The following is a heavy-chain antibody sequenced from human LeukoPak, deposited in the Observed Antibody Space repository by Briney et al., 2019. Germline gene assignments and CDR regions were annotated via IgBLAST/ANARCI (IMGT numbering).Heavy chain of an antibody. CDR1: GGSISSYY. J-gene: IGHJ4*02. CDR2: IDYSGSI. D-gene: IGHD3-9*01. Sequence: SETLSLTCTVSGGSISSYYWNWIRQPPEKGLEWIGYIDYSGSIKYNPSLKSRVTISVDTSKNQFSLKLSSVTAADTAVYYCARHEGYDILTGYSYYFDYWGQGTLVTVSS. V-gene: IGHV4-59*08. CDR3: ARHEGYDILTGYSYYFDY.